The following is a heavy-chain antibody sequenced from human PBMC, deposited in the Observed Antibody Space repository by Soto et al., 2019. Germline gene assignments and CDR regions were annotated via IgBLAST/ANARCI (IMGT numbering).Heavy chain of an antibody. D-gene: IGHD3-22*01. V-gene: IGHV3-48*03. CDR1: GFTFSSLE. Sequence: EVQLVESGGGLVQPGGSLRLSCAVSGFTFSSLEMNWVRQAPGKGLEWVSYISSSGSTIYYADSVKGRFTVSRDNAKESLYLQMNSLRVGDTAVYYCARERRGSGYYLDYWGQGTLVTVSS. CDR2: ISSSGSTI. CDR3: ARERRGSGYYLDY. J-gene: IGHJ4*02.